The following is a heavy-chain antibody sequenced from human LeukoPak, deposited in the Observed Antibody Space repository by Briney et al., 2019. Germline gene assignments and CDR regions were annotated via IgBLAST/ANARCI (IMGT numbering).Heavy chain of an antibody. Sequence: GGSLRLSCAASGLTFSNYNMNWVRQTPGKGLEWVSCISSSSSYMYYADSVEGRFTISRDNAKNSLYLQMNSLRAEDTAVYYCARDLFRGYDILTGYGDYWGQGTLVTVSS. V-gene: IGHV3-21*01. CDR3: ARDLFRGYDILTGYGDY. CDR1: GLTFSNYN. J-gene: IGHJ4*02. CDR2: ISSSSSYM. D-gene: IGHD3-9*01.